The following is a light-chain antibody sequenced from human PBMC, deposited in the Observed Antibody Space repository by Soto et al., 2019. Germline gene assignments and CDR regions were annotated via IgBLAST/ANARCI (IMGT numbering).Light chain of an antibody. CDR2: EVT. Sequence: QSALTQPASVSGSPGQSITISCTGTSSDVGAYNYVSWYQHHPGKAPKLMIYEVTNRPSGVSNRFSGSKSGNTASLTISGLQAEDEADYYCNSYTTNSNRVFGNRTKVTVL. CDR1: SSDVGAYNY. J-gene: IGLJ1*01. CDR3: NSYTTNSNRV. V-gene: IGLV2-14*01.